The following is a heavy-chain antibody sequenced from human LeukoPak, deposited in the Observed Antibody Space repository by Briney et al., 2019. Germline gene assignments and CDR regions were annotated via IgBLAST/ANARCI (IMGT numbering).Heavy chain of an antibody. V-gene: IGHV3-23*01. CDR2: ISGNGDDA. CDR3: AKRDWPYYFDY. Sequence: GGSLRLSCAASAFTVSSNYMSWVRQAPGKGLEWVSVISGNGDDAFYADSVKGRFRISRDNSKNTVYLQMNSLRADDTAVYYCAKRDWPYYFDYWGQGTLVAVSS. CDR1: AFTVSSNY. D-gene: IGHD3/OR15-3a*01. J-gene: IGHJ4*02.